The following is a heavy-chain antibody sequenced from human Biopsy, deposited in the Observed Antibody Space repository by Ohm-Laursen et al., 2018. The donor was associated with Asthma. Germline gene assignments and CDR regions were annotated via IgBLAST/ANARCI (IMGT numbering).Heavy chain of an antibody. Sequence: TQTLPLTYTFSGLSLTTTGVGAAWIRQPPVKALEWLECYYWDDDKRYSSSLKSRLTITKDTSKNQVVLTKTNMDPVDAATYYCAHRLCIGGACYDAFDIWGQGTMVTVSS. CDR2: YYWDDDK. J-gene: IGHJ3*02. CDR1: GLSLTTTGVG. V-gene: IGHV2-5*02. CDR3: AHRLCIGGACYDAFDI. D-gene: IGHD2-8*02.